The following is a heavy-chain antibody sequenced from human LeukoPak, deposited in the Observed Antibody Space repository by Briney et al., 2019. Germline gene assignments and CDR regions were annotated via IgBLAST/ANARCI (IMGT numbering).Heavy chain of an antibody. CDR1: GGTFSSYA. CDR3: ARLFYDSSGYYSSGAHYFDY. Sequence: ASVKVSCKASGGTFSSYAISWVRQAPGQGLEWMGWISAYNGNTNYAQKLQGRVTMTTDTSTSTAYMELRSLRSDDTAVYYCARLFYDSSGYYSSGAHYFDYWGQGTLVTVSS. D-gene: IGHD3-22*01. J-gene: IGHJ4*02. V-gene: IGHV1-18*01. CDR2: ISAYNGNT.